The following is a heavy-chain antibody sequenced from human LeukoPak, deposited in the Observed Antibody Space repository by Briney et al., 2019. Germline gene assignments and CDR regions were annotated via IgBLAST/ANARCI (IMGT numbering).Heavy chain of an antibody. CDR3: AKPQGTAMALDY. V-gene: IGHV3-30*18. D-gene: IGHD5-18*01. J-gene: IGHJ4*01. Sequence: GRALRLSCAASGFTFSSYGMHWVRQAPGKGLEWVAVISYDGSNKYYADSVKGRFTISRDNSKNTLYLQMNSLRAEDTAVYYCAKPQGTAMALDYWGQEPWSPSPQ. CDR2: ISYDGSNK. CDR1: GFTFSSYG.